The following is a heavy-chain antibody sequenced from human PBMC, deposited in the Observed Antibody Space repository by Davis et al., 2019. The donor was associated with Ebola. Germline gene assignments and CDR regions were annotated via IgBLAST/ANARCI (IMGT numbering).Heavy chain of an antibody. CDR3: ARDLPGGDWYFDL. V-gene: IGHV3-23*01. CDR1: GFTFSNYA. J-gene: IGHJ2*01. CDR2: ISDSSNT. Sequence: PGGSLRLSCAASGFTFSNYAMSWVRQAPGEGLEWVSTISDSSNTNYAESVKGRFTISRDNSKNTLYLQMSSLRAEDTAVYYCARDLPGGDWYFDLWGRGTLVTVSS. D-gene: IGHD1-14*01.